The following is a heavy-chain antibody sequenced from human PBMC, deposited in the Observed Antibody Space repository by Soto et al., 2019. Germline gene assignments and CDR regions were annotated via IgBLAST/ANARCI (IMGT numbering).Heavy chain of an antibody. CDR3: AKDRLAGNSDY. Sequence: GGSLRLSCAASGFTFNNYAMNWVRQAPGKGLEWVATISATGGSTYYADSVKGRFTISRDNSKNTLYLQMSGLRVEDTAVYYCAKDRLAGNSDYWGQGTQVTVSS. J-gene: IGHJ4*02. CDR2: ISATGGST. V-gene: IGHV3-23*01. CDR1: GFTFNNYA.